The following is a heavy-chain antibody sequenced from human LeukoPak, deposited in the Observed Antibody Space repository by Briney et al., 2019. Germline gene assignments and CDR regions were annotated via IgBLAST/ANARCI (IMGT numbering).Heavy chain of an antibody. V-gene: IGHV4-4*07. J-gene: IGHJ3*02. D-gene: IGHD6-19*01. Sequence: SETLSLTRTVSGGSISSYYWSWIRQPAGKGLEWIGRIYTSGSTNYNPSLKSRVTMSVDTSKNQFSLKLSSVTAADTAVYYCARVLRIAVAGDAFDIWGQGTMVTVSS. CDR3: ARVLRIAVAGDAFDI. CDR1: GGSISSYY. CDR2: IYTSGST.